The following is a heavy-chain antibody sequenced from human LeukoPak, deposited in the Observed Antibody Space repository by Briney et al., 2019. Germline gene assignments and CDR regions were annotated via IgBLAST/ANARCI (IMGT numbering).Heavy chain of an antibody. J-gene: IGHJ4*02. V-gene: IGHV3-23*01. D-gene: IGHD2-2*01. CDR2: ISGSGGST. CDR3: AKDCTSTNCYVDY. CDR1: GFTFGSYA. Sequence: GGSLRLSCAATGFTFGSYAMSWVRQAPGKGLEWVSAISGSGGSTYYAYSVNGRFTISRDNSKNTLYLQMNSLRAEDTALYYCAKDCTSTNCYVDYWGQGTLVTVSS.